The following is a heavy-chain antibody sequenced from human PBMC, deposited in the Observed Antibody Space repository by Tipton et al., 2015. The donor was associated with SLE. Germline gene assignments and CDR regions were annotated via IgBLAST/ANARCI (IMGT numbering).Heavy chain of an antibody. D-gene: IGHD3-10*01. CDR3: ARVDGSGPDAFDI. CDR2: IYYSGST. J-gene: IGHJ3*02. Sequence: TLSLTCAVYGGSFSSYYWSWIRQPPGKGLEWIGYIYYSGSTNYNPSLKSRVTISVDTSKNQFSLKLSSVTAADTAVYYCARVDGSGPDAFDIWGQGTMVTVSS. V-gene: IGHV4-59*01. CDR1: GGSFSSYY.